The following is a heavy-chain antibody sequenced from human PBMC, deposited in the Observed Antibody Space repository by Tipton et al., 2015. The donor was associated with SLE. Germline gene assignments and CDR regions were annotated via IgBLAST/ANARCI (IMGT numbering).Heavy chain of an antibody. CDR1: GGSISSSSYY. D-gene: IGHD3-10*01. V-gene: IGHV4-39*07. Sequence: GSLRLSCIVSGGSISSSSYYWGWIRQPPGKGLEWIGSIYYSGSTYYNPSLKSRVTISVDTSKNQFSLKLSSVTAADTAVYYCAREPSMVGALDIWAQGTMVTVSS. CDR3: AREPSMVGALDI. J-gene: IGHJ3*02. CDR2: IYYSGST.